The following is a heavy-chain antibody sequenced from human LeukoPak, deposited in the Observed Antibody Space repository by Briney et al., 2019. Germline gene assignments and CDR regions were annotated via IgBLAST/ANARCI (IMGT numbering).Heavy chain of an antibody. CDR1: GFTFRSYY. J-gene: IGHJ4*02. Sequence: GGSLRLSCAASGFTFRSYYMHWVRHAPGKGLQWVAVIWYDGNNKYYSDSVRGRFTISRDNSRNTVHLQMNSLRVEDTAVYYCARDHGTSDHERFDYWGQGTLVTVSS. V-gene: IGHV3-33*08. CDR2: IWYDGNNK. CDR3: ARDHGTSDHERFDY.